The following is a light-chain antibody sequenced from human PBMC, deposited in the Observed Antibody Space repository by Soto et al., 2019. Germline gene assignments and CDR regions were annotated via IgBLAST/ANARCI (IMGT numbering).Light chain of an antibody. V-gene: IGKV3-15*01. CDR2: GAS. CDR1: QSIRSN. Sequence: EIVITQSPYTLSVSPGEGATLSCRVSQSIRSNLAWYQQRPGQAPRLLMYGASTRADGIPARFTGSGSGTEFTLTISSLQSEDFAVYYCQQYNNWPPITFGQGTRLEL. CDR3: QQYNNWPPIT. J-gene: IGKJ5*01.